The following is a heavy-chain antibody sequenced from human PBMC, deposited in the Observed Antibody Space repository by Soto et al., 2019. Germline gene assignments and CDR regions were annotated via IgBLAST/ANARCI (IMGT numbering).Heavy chain of an antibody. V-gene: IGHV3-30-3*01. J-gene: IGHJ4*02. CDR2: ISYDGSNK. CDR3: ARDRNIVVVVALYDY. D-gene: IGHD2-15*01. Sequence: GGSLRLSCAASGFTFSSYAMHWVRQAPGKGLEWVAVISYDGSNKYYADSVKGRFTISRDNSKNTLYLQMNSLRAEDTAVYYCARDRNIVVVVALYDYWGQGTLVTVSS. CDR1: GFTFSSYA.